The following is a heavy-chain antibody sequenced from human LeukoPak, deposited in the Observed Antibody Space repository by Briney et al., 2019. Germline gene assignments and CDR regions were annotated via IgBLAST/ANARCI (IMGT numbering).Heavy chain of an antibody. CDR1: GFRFSSYT. J-gene: IGHJ4*02. CDR2: ISGSGDRT. CDR3: AILGGGMAY. V-gene: IGHV3-23*01. Sequence: GGSLRLSCAASGFRFSSYTMNWVRQAPGKGLEWVSGISGSGDRTYYADFVKGRVTISRDNSRNTLYLQMSSLRADDTAVHYCAILGGGMAYWGQGTLVAVSS. D-gene: IGHD3-16*01.